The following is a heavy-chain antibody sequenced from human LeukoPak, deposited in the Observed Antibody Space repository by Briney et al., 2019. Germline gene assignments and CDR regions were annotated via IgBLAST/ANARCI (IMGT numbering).Heavy chain of an antibody. J-gene: IGHJ3*02. CDR2: INGEGRST. D-gene: IGHD6-19*01. Sequence: GGSLLISSAASGFTFSTCWMHWVRQAPGKGLVWVSRINGEGRSTSHADSVKGRFIISRDNAKNTLYLQMNSLRAEDTAVYYCAREANSGYSSGDDAFDIWGPGTRVPVSS. CDR1: GFTFSTCW. CDR3: AREANSGYSSGDDAFDI. V-gene: IGHV3-74*01.